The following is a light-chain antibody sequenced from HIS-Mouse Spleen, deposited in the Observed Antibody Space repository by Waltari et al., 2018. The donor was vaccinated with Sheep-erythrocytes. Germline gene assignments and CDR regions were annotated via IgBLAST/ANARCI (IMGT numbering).Light chain of an antibody. CDR3: QQYGSSPLT. CDR2: GAS. Sequence: EIVLTQSPGTLSLSPGDRATLPCRASQSVSSSYLAWYQQKPGQAPRLLIYGASSRATGIPDRFSCSGSGTDFTLTISRLEPEDFAVYYCQQYGSSPLTFGGGTKVEIK. J-gene: IGKJ4*01. V-gene: IGKV3-20*01. CDR1: QSVSSSY.